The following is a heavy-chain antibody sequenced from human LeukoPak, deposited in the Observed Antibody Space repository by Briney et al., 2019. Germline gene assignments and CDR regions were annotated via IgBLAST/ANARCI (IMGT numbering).Heavy chain of an antibody. CDR3: AKGRGQWLLLE. CDR1: GLTFSSFA. Sequence: PGGSLRLSCVVSGLTFSSFAMSWVRQAPGKGLEWVSAISGSGGSTYYADSVKGRFTISRDNSKNTLYLQMNSLRAEDTAVYYCAKGRGQWLLLEWGQGTLVTVSS. D-gene: IGHD3-22*01. J-gene: IGHJ4*02. V-gene: IGHV3-23*01. CDR2: ISGSGGST.